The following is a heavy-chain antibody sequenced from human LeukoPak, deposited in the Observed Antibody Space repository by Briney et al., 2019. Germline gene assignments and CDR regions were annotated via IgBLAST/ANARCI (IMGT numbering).Heavy chain of an antibody. D-gene: IGHD6-13*01. Sequence: GGSLRLSCAASGFTFSSYEVNWVRQAPGKGLEWVSYISSSGSTIYYADSVEGRFTISRDNAKNSLYLQMNSLRAEDTAVYYCARVGVYSSSWPVSDYWGQGTLVTVSS. V-gene: IGHV3-48*03. CDR2: ISSSGSTI. CDR3: ARVGVYSSSWPVSDY. CDR1: GFTFSSYE. J-gene: IGHJ4*02.